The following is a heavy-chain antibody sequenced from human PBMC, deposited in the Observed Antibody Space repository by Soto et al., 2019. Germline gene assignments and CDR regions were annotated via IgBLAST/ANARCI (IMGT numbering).Heavy chain of an antibody. CDR1: RYIFTSFH. D-gene: IGHD6-13*01. V-gene: IGHV1-46*01. CDR3: ARIAAAGLTYFDF. J-gene: IGHJ4*02. CDR2: INPSTGST. Sequence: GASVKVSCKASRYIFTSFHMHWVREAPGQGLEWMGVINPSTGSTSYEQKFQGRVTMTRDTSTSTAYMVLSSLRSEDTAVYYCARIAAAGLTYFDFWGQGTPVTVSS.